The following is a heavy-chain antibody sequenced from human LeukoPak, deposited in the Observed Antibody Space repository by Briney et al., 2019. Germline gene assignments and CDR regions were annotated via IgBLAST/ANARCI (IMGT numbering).Heavy chain of an antibody. CDR2: IHYNGIT. V-gene: IGHV4-59*08. J-gene: IGHJ4*02. D-gene: IGHD1-26*01. CDR3: ARLVGIVRGSYSPIDY. Sequence: SETLSLTCTVSGSMYNYYWSWIRQPPGKGLEWIGYIHYNGITNYNPSLKSRVTMSLDTSKNQFSLKLSSVTAADTAVYYCARLVGIVRGSYSPIDYWGQGTLVTVSS. CDR1: GSMYNYY.